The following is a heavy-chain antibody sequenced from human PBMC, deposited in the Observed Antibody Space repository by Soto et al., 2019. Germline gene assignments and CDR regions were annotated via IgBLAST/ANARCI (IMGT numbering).Heavy chain of an antibody. Sequence: EVQLVESGGGLVQPGGSLRLSCAASGFTFSSYSMNWVRQAPGKGLEWVSYIMPESSDIFHADSVKGRFTITRDNARNSLYLQMNSLMPEDPAVYYCASEKMGTSLIHAFDIRGQGAMVTVSS. D-gene: IGHD1-7*01. CDR1: GFTFSSYS. CDR3: ASEKMGTSLIHAFDI. CDR2: IMPESSDI. J-gene: IGHJ3*02. V-gene: IGHV3-48*01.